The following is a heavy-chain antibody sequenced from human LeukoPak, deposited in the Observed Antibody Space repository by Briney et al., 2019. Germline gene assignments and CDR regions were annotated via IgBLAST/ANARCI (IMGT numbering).Heavy chain of an antibody. J-gene: IGHJ4*02. Sequence: PGGSLRLSCAASGFTVSSNYMSWVRQAPGKGLDWVSVIYPDGRAYYAESVKGRFTISRDSSENTLFLQVNSLRAEDTAVYYCATLKGWYGEGCFDYWGQGTLVTVSS. V-gene: IGHV3-53*01. CDR2: IYPDGRA. CDR1: GFTVSSNY. CDR3: ATLKGWYGEGCFDY. D-gene: IGHD3-10*01.